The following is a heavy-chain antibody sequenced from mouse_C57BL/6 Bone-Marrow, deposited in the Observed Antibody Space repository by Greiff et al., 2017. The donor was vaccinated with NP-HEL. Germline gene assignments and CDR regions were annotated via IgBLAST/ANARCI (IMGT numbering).Heavy chain of an antibody. CDR2: INPGSGGT. D-gene: IGHD3-3*01. CDR3: GREGGRGFAY. CDR1: GYAFTNYL. J-gene: IGHJ3*01. Sequence: VKLMESGAELVRPGTSVTVSCKASGYAFTNYLIEWVKQRPGQGLEWIGVINPGSGGTNYNEKFKGKATLTADKSSSTAYMQLSSLTSEGAGVYFCGREGGRGFAYWGQGTLVTVSA. V-gene: IGHV1-54*01.